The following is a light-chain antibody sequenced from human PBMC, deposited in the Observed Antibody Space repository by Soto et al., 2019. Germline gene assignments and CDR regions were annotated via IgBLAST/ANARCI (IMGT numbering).Light chain of an antibody. J-gene: IGLJ2*01. CDR3: SSYGGFNNVI. CDR1: IDDVGAYHY. V-gene: IGLV2-8*01. Sequence: QSALTQPPSASGSPGQSVTISCTGTIDDVGAYHYVSWYRQFPGEAPQLIIYVVTKRPSGVPDRFSGSKSGNTASLTVSGLQADDEADYYCSSYGGFNNVIFGGGTKVTVL. CDR2: VVT.